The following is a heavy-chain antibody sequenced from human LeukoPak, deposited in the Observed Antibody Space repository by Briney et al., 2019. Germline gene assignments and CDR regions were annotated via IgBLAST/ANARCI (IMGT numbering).Heavy chain of an antibody. D-gene: IGHD3-3*01. V-gene: IGHV4-59*12. Sequence: PSETLSLTCTVSGGSISSYYWSWIRQPPGKGLEWIGYIDYSGSTNYNPSLKSRVTISVDTSKNQFSLKLSSVTAADTAVYYCARTVRFLEWLFSKPENSFDYWGQGTLVTVSS. CDR2: IDYSGST. CDR1: GGSISSYY. J-gene: IGHJ4*02. CDR3: ARTVRFLEWLFSKPENSFDY.